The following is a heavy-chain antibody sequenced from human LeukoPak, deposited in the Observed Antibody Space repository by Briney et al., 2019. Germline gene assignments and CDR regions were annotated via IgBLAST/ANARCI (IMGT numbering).Heavy chain of an antibody. D-gene: IGHD6-13*01. Sequence: SETLSLTCTVSGGSISSGSYYWSWIRQPAGKGLEWIGRIYTSGSTNYNPSLKGRVTISVDTSKNQFSLKLSSVTAADTAVYYCARVALLKTWYSSHLYYYYMDVWGKGTTVTVSS. V-gene: IGHV4-61*02. CDR3: ARVALLKTWYSSHLYYYYMDV. J-gene: IGHJ6*03. CDR1: GGSISSGSYY. CDR2: IYTSGST.